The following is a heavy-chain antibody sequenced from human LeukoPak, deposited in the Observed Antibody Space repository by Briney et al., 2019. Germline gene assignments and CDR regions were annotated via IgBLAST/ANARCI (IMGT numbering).Heavy chain of an antibody. J-gene: IGHJ4*02. V-gene: IGHV3-48*01. CDR1: GFTFSSYS. D-gene: IGHD3-22*01. Sequence: GGSLRLSCAASGFTFSSYSMNWVRQAPGKGLEWVSKISSSSSTIYYADSVKGRFTISRDNAKKSLFLQMNSLRAEDTAVYYCARVGYDSSGYSYLYDYWGQGTLVTVSS. CDR2: ISSSSSTI. CDR3: ARVGYDSSGYSYLYDY.